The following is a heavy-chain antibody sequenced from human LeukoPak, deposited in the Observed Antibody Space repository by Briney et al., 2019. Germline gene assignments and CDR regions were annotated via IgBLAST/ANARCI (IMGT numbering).Heavy chain of an antibody. CDR3: VTSWCRQQRDY. D-gene: IGHD2-8*01. CDR1: GFTFSSFA. V-gene: IGHV3-30-3*01. CDR2: ISYDGSNQ. Sequence: GGSLRLSCAASGFTFSSFAMHWVRQAPGKGLEWVAVISYDGSNQYSADSVKGRFTISRDNSKNTLYLQMNSLRAEDTAVYYCVTSWCRQQRDYWGQGTLVTVSS. J-gene: IGHJ4*02.